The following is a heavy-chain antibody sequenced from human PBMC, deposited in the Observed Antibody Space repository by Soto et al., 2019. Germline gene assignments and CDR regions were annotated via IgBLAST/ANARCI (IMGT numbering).Heavy chain of an antibody. CDR3: ARAPLLWFGELLGGDY. Sequence: QVQLVESGGGVVQPGRSLRLSCAASGFTFSSYGMHWVRQAPGKGLEWVAVIWYDGSNKYYADSVKGRFTISRDNSKNTLYLQMNSLRAEDTAVYYCARAPLLWFGELLGGDYWGQGTLVTVSS. CDR1: GFTFSSYG. CDR2: IWYDGSNK. D-gene: IGHD3-10*01. V-gene: IGHV3-33*01. J-gene: IGHJ4*02.